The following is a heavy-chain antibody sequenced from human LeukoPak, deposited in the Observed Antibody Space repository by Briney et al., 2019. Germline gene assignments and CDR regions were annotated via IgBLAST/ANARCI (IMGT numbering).Heavy chain of an antibody. CDR1: GGSFSGYY. V-gene: IGHV4-34*01. D-gene: IGHD3-3*01. CDR2: INHSGST. Sequence: PSETLSLTCAAYGGSFSGYYWSWIRQPPGKGLEWIGEINHSGSTNYNPSLKSRVTISVDTSKNQFSLKLSSVTAADTAVYYCARDPRPIFGVANDAFDIWGQGTMVTVSS. CDR3: ARDPRPIFGVANDAFDI. J-gene: IGHJ3*02.